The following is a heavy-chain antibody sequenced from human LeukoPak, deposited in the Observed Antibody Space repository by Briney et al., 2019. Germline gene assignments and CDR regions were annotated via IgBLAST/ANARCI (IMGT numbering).Heavy chain of an antibody. V-gene: IGHV1-18*01. J-gene: IGHJ4*02. Sequence: ASVNVSCKASGYTFTSYGISWVRQAPGQGLEWMGWISAYNGNTNYAQKLQGRVTMTTDTSTSTAYMELRSLRSDDTAVYYCARDLGDIVVVPAAMYYWGQGTLVTVSS. CDR1: GYTFTSYG. CDR3: ARDLGDIVVVPAAMYY. D-gene: IGHD2-2*01. CDR2: ISAYNGNT.